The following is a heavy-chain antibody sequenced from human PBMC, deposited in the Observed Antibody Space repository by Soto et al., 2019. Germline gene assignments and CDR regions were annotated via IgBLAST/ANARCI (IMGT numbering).Heavy chain of an antibody. D-gene: IGHD6-13*01. CDR3: AIVEQPDPYYYYGMDG. CDR2: ISAYNGNT. Sequence: DSVKVSCKASGYTFTSYGISWVRQAPGQGLEWMGWISAYNGNTNYAQKLQGRVTMTTDTSTSTAYMELRSLRSDDTAVYYCAIVEQPDPYYYYGMDGWGERTIVTV. J-gene: IGHJ6*02. V-gene: IGHV1-18*01. CDR1: GYTFTSYG.